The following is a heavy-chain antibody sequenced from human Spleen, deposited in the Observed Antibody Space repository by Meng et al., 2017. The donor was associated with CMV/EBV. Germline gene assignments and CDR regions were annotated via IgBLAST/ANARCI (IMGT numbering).Heavy chain of an antibody. Sequence: SLKISCAASGVTFSAYAMSWVRQAPGKGLEWVSGISWNSGSIGYADSVKGRFTISRDNAKNSLYLQMNSLRAEDTAVYYCARELSVLGSPGWFDPWGQGTLVTVSS. CDR1: GVTFSAYA. CDR3: ARELSVLGSPGWFDP. V-gene: IGHV3-9*01. J-gene: IGHJ5*02. CDR2: ISWNSGSI. D-gene: IGHD2-8*02.